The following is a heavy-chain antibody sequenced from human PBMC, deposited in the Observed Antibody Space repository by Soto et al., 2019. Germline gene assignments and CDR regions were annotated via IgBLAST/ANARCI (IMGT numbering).Heavy chain of an antibody. J-gene: IGHJ4*02. CDR2: IIPIFGTA. D-gene: IGHD3-22*01. V-gene: IGHV1-69*13. CDR3: ARDRSDYYDSSGYYYEG. Sequence: SVKVSCKASGGTFSSYAISWVRQAPGQGLEWMGGIIPIFGTANYAQKFQGRVTITADESTSTAYMELSSLRSEDTAVYYCARDRSDYYDSSGYYYEGWGQGTLVTVSS. CDR1: GGTFSSYA.